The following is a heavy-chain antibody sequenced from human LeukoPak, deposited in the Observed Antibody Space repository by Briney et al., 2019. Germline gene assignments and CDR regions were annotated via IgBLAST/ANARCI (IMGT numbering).Heavy chain of an antibody. Sequence: GGSLRLSCAASGFTFNIYALGWVRQAPGKGLEWVSSINDSGDIINYGDSVKGRFTISRENAKNSLYLQMNSLRAGDTAVYYCARGEITMVRGVITDYYYGMDVWGQGTTVTVSS. CDR2: INDSGDII. J-gene: IGHJ6*02. V-gene: IGHV3-23*01. D-gene: IGHD3-10*01. CDR1: GFTFNIYA. CDR3: ARGEITMVRGVITDYYYGMDV.